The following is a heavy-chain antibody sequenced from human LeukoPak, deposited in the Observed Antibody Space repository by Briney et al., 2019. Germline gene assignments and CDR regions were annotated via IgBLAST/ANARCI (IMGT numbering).Heavy chain of an antibody. CDR2: IYYSGST. D-gene: IGHD3-3*01. J-gene: IGHJ4*02. V-gene: IGHV4-39*01. Sequence: SETLSLTCTVSGGSISSSSYYWGWIRRPPGKGLEWIGSIYYSGSTYYNPSLKSRVTISVDTSKNQFSLKLSSVTAADTAVYYCVRFPYDFWSGYPYWGQGTLVTVSS. CDR1: GGSISSSSYY. CDR3: VRFPYDFWSGYPY.